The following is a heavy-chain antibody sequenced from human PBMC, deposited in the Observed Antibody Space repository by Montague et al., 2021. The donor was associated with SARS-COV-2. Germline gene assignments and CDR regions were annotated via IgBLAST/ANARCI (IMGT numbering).Heavy chain of an antibody. Sequence: VKSTQTLTLTCTFSGFSLNTPEVAVGWIRQPPGKALEWLALIXGGDEKRYGPSLQSRLTITRDTSKSQVVLTMTNMDPVDTATYFCAHRFAGFFDYWGQGILGTVSS. J-gene: IGHJ4*02. CDR2: IXGGDEK. CDR1: GFSLNTPEVA. CDR3: AHRFAGFFDY. V-gene: IGHV2-5*05.